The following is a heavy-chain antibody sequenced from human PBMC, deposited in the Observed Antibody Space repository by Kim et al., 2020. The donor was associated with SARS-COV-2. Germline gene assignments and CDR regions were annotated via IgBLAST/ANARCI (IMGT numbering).Heavy chain of an antibody. V-gene: IGHV3-49*02. Sequence: ASVKGKFTISRDDSKSMAYLQMNSLKTEDTAVYYCNTYYYDSSGSYNCDYWGQGTLVTVSS. J-gene: IGHJ4*02. CDR3: NTYYYDSSGSYNCDY. D-gene: IGHD3-22*01.